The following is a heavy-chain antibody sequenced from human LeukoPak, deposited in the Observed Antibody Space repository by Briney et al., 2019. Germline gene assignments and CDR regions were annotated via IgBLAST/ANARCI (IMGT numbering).Heavy chain of an antibody. CDR3: GRKGKGIVVVVGANHDYGMDV. V-gene: IGHV5-10-1*01. CDR1: GYSFTSYW. Sequence: EPPMITCKAAGYSFTSYWISWVRRMPGKNVEWRGRIEPSGCYTNYSPSFQGHVTISADKSMNKVSLQLSCLKASDTAMYYCGRKGKGIVVVVGANHDYGMDVWGKGTTVTVSS. J-gene: IGHJ6*04. D-gene: IGHD2-15*01. CDR2: IEPSGCYT.